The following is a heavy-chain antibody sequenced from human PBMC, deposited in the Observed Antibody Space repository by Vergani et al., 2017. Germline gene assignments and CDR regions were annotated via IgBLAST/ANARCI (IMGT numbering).Heavy chain of an antibody. J-gene: IGHJ4*02. Sequence: EVQLLESGGGLVQPGGSLRLSCAASGFTFSSYAMSWVRQAPGKGLEWVSAISGSGGSTYYADSVKGRFTISRDNSKNTLYLQMNSLRAEDTAVYYCAREAYYYDSSGYYHPPFDYWGQGTLVTVSS. D-gene: IGHD3-22*01. CDR1: GFTFSSYA. CDR3: AREAYYYDSSGYYHPPFDY. V-gene: IGHV3-23*01. CDR2: ISGSGGST.